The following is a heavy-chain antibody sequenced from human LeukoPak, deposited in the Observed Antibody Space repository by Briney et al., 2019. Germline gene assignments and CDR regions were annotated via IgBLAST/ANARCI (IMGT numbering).Heavy chain of an antibody. D-gene: IGHD3-3*01. J-gene: IGHJ3*02. CDR1: GFTVSTNY. Sequence: GSLRLSXAASGFTVSTNYMSWVRQAPGKGLEWIGEINHSGSTNYNPSLKSRVTISVDTSKNQFSLKLSSVTAADTAVYYCARGPGDFWSGYYYAFDIWGQGTMVTVSS. CDR3: ARGPGDFWSGYYYAFDI. V-gene: IGHV4-34*01. CDR2: INHSGST.